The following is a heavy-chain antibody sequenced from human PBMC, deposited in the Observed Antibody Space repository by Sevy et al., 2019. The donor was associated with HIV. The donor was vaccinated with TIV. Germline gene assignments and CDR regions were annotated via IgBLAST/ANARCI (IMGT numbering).Heavy chain of an antibody. V-gene: IGHV1-18*04. CDR2: ISAYNGNT. D-gene: IGHD6-19*01. J-gene: IGHJ3*02. CDR1: GYTFTSYG. CDR3: ARGGLAVGYDAFDI. Sequence: ASVKVSCKASGYTFTSYGISWVRQAPGQGLEWMGWISAYNGNTNNAQKLQGRVTMTTKTSTSTAYMGLRGLGSDDTAGYYCARGGLAVGYDAFDIWGQGTMVTVSS.